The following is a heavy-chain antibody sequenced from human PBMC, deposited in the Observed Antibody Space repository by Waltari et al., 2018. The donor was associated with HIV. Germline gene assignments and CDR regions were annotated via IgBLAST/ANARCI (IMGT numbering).Heavy chain of an antibody. CDR1: GYSIGTSSYW. J-gene: IGHJ4*02. CDR3: ARHAGRINMAELRGGFDN. Sequence: QMQLQESGPGLVKPSGTLSLTCNVSGYSIGTSSYWWGWVRQSPGRGLEWIGSNYYSGCTKCNPSLKSGVTSSIDTAKDQCSLTLTSMGAADTAVYYCARHAGRINMAELRGGFDNWGRGSLVTVSS. V-gene: IGHV4-39*01. CDR2: NYYSGCT. D-gene: IGHD3-10*01.